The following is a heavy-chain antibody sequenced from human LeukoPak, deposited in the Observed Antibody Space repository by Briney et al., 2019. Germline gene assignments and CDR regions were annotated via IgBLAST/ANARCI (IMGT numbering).Heavy chain of an antibody. CDR3: ARQSCSSTSCYLVDP. Sequence: GESLKISCKGSGHSFTSYWIGWVRQMPGKGLEWMGIIYPGDSDTRYSPSFQGQVTISADKSISTAYLQWSSLKASDTAMYYCARQSCSSTSCYLVDPWGQGTLVTVSS. CDR1: GHSFTSYW. V-gene: IGHV5-51*01. J-gene: IGHJ5*02. CDR2: IYPGDSDT. D-gene: IGHD2-2*01.